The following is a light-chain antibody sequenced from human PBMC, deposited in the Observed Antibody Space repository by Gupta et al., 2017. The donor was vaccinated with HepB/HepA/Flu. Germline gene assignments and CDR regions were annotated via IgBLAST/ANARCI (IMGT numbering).Light chain of an antibody. V-gene: IGLV2-23*02. CDR2: EVS. Sequence: QSALTPPASVSASPGQSITISCTASSSDVGSYNLVSWYQQHPGKAPKLMIYEVSKRPSGVSNRFSGSKSGNTASLTISGLQAEDEADYCCCSYAGSSTWVFGGGTKLTVL. J-gene: IGLJ3*02. CDR1: SSDVGSYNL. CDR3: CSYAGSSTWV.